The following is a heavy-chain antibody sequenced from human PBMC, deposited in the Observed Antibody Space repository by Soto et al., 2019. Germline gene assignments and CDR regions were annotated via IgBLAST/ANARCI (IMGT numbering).Heavy chain of an antibody. J-gene: IGHJ4*02. CDR3: ASTSRATPVTGLDS. V-gene: IGHV4-4*08. CDR1: PGSIYDFY. CDR2: VYXXGXA. Sequence: TSETLSLTCNVFPGSIYDFYCSWIRQTPGLRLEXIGXVYXXGXAXXXPXXXSRIIISLETSKNQFSLTLTSLTAADSAMSYCASTSRATPVTGLDSWGQGALVTVSS.